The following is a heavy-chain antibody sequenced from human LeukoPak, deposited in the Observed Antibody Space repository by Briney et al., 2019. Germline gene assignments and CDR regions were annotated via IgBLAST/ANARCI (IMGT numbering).Heavy chain of an antibody. CDR3: AKDRSLDSSGYSYFDY. CDR2: ISYDGSNK. Sequence: GGSLRLSCAASGFTFSSYWMSWVRQAPGKGPEWVAVISYDGSNKYYADSVKGRFTISRDNSKNTLYLQMNSLRAEDTAVYYCAKDRSLDSSGYSYFDYWGQGTLVTVSS. V-gene: IGHV3-30*18. J-gene: IGHJ4*02. D-gene: IGHD3-22*01. CDR1: GFTFSSYW.